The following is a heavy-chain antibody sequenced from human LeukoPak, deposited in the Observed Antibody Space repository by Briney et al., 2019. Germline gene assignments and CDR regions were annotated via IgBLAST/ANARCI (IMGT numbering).Heavy chain of an antibody. CDR1: GFVFSNHG. D-gene: IGHD3-22*01. J-gene: IGHJ4*02. Sequence: GALRLSCQTSGFVFSNHGMHWVRQAPGKGLEWVAFVRFDGSNEYYADSVKGRFTISRDNSRNTLYLRMNSLRAEDTGVYSCAKDSNSGYVSVGPDYWGLGTLVTVSS. CDR3: AKDSNSGYVSVGPDY. V-gene: IGHV3-30*02. CDR2: VRFDGSNE.